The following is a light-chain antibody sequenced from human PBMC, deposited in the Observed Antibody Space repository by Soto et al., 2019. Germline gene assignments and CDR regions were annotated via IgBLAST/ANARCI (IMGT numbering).Light chain of an antibody. V-gene: IGLV2-23*02. J-gene: IGLJ2*01. CDR2: EVN. CDR3: CSYAGSSTWV. Sequence: QSALTQPASVSGSPGQSITISCTGTSSDVGSYNLVSWYQQHPGKAPKFMIYEVNKRPSGVSNRFSGSKSGNTASLTISGLHAEDEADYYCCSYAGSSTWVFGGGTKLTVL. CDR1: SSDVGSYNL.